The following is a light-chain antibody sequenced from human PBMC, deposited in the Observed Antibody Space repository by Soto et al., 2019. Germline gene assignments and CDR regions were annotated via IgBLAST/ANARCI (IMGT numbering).Light chain of an antibody. CDR1: QAITNY. Sequence: DIQMTQSPSSLSASVGDRVTLTCQARQAITNYLNWYQQKPGKAPKLLIYDASNLETGVPSRFSGSGSGTDFTFTISSLQPEDIATYYCQQYDNLPPKLTFGGGTKVEIK. CDR2: DAS. CDR3: QQYDNLPPKLT. J-gene: IGKJ4*01. V-gene: IGKV1-33*01.